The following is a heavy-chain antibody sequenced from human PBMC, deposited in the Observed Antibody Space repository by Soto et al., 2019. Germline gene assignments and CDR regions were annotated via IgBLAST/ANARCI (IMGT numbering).Heavy chain of an antibody. CDR2: IKQDGSEK. Sequence: GGSLRLSCAASGLTFSKNWMSWVRQAPGKGLEWVANIKQDGSEKYYVDSVKGRFTISRDNAKNSLSLQMNSLRAEDTAVYYCARVHVITEAGTAWFHPWGQGTLVTVSS. D-gene: IGHD6-13*01. CDR1: GLTFSKNW. CDR3: ARVHVITEAGTAWFHP. V-gene: IGHV3-7*01. J-gene: IGHJ5*02.